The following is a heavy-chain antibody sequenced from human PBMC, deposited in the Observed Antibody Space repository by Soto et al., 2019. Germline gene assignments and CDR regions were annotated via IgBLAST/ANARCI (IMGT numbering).Heavy chain of an antibody. CDR2: IIPILGTA. Sequence: QVQLVQSGAEVKKPGSSVKVSCKASGGTFSSYAISWVRQAPGQGLEWMGGIIPILGTANYAQKFQGRVTITAGESTSTAYMELSSLRSEDTAVYYCARVASAWIKDAFDIWGQGTMVTVSS. J-gene: IGHJ3*02. CDR1: GGTFSSYA. D-gene: IGHD5-12*01. V-gene: IGHV1-69*12. CDR3: ARVASAWIKDAFDI.